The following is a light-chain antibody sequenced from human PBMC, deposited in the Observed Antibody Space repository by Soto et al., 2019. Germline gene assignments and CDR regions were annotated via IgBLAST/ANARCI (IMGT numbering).Light chain of an antibody. CDR3: AAWDDILSGVV. CDR2: RNN. Sequence: QSVLTQTPSASGTPGQRVTISCSGSTSNIGSNFVYWYQQLPGTAPKLLIYRNNYRPSGVPDRFSGSKSGTSGSLAISGLRSEDEAHYYCAAWDDILSGVVFGGGTKVTVL. J-gene: IGLJ3*02. V-gene: IGLV1-47*01. CDR1: TSNIGSNF.